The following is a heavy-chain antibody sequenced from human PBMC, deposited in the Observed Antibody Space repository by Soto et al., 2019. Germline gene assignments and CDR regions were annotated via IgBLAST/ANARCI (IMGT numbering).Heavy chain of an antibody. CDR1: GFTFSSYA. CDR3: AKAADYYDFWSGYYHYYYYMDV. Sequence: GGSLRLSCAASGFTFSSYAMSWVRQAPGKGLEWVSAISGSGGSTYYADSVKGRFTISRDNSKNTLYLQMNSLRAEDMAVYYCAKAADYYDFWSGYYHYYYYMDVWGKGTTVTVS. D-gene: IGHD3-3*01. J-gene: IGHJ6*03. CDR2: ISGSGGST. V-gene: IGHV3-23*01.